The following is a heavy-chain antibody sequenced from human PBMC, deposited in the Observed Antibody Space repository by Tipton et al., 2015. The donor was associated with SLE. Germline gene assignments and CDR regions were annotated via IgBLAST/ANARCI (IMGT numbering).Heavy chain of an antibody. CDR1: GFTFSSYA. J-gene: IGHJ1*01. V-gene: IGHV3-23*01. CDR2: ISGSGGST. CDR3: AKGGVVVVVAATFAYFQH. D-gene: IGHD2-15*01. Sequence: GSLRLSCAASGFTFSSYAMSWVRQAPGKGLEWVSAISGSGGSTYYADSVKGRFTISRDNSKNTLYLQMNSLRAEDTAVYYCAKGGVVVVVAATFAYFQHWGQGTLVTVSS.